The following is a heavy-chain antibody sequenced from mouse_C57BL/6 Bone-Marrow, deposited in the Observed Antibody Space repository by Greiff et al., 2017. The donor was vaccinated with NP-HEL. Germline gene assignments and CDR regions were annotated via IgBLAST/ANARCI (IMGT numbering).Heavy chain of an antibody. V-gene: IGHV1-64*01. CDR3: ARGGIYYYYGSIQFAY. D-gene: IGHD1-1*01. CDR2: IHPNSGST. J-gene: IGHJ3*01. CDR1: GYTFTSYW. Sequence: VQLQQPGAELVKPGASVKLSCKASGYTFTSYWMHWVKQRPGQGLEWIGMIHPNSGSTNYNEKFKSKATLTVDKSSSTAYMQLSSLTSEDSAVYYCARGGIYYYYGSIQFAYWGQGTLVTVSA.